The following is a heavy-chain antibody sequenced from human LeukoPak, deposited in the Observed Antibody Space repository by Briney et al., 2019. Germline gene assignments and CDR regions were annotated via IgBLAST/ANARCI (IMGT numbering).Heavy chain of an antibody. CDR2: IFYTGTT. CDR1: GDSIRTYY. V-gene: IGHV4-59*01. Sequence: SETLSLTCTVSGDSIRTYYWTWIRQPPGKGLEWLGYIFYTGTTNYNPSLKSRVTISVDLPKNQFSLRLTSLTAADTAVYFCARMNYYGSYYFDFWGQGTLVTVSS. J-gene: IGHJ4*02. D-gene: IGHD3-10*01. CDR3: ARMNYYGSYYFDF.